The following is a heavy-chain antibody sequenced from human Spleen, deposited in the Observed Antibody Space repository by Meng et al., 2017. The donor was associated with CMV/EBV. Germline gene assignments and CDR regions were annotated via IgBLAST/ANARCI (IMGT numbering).Heavy chain of an antibody. Sequence: GSLRLSCAVYGGSFSSHYWSWIRQFPGKGLEWIGEINHSGSINYSASLKSRVTISVDTSKNQFSLKLSSVTAADTAVYYCARDRVVPAAIYYYYGMDVWGQGTTVTVSS. J-gene: IGHJ6*02. D-gene: IGHD2-2*01. CDR3: ARDRVVPAAIYYYYGMDV. V-gene: IGHV4-34*01. CDR1: GGSFSSHY. CDR2: INHSGSI.